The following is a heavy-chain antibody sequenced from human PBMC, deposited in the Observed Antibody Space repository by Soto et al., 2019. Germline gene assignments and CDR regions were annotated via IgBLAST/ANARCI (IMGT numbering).Heavy chain of an antibody. V-gene: IGHV2-5*01. Sequence: ITLKESGPTLVKPTQTLTLTCTLSGFSLNTRGVALVWIRQPRGNALEWLALIYWNDDKRYSPSLKSRLTIFRDTSKSQVVITMTNVSHVDTATYFCAHLDPKLHARDVWGQGTTVTVS. CDR1: GFSLNTRGVA. J-gene: IGHJ6*02. CDR3: AHLDPKLHARDV. CDR2: IYWNDDK. D-gene: IGHD2-8*01.